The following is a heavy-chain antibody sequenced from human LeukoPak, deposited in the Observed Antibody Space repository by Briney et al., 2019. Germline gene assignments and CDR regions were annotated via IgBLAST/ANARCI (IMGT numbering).Heavy chain of an antibody. CDR3: ARSQTPYYYYYGMDV. CDR1: GGSISSSNW. Sequence: SETLSLTCAVSGGSISSSNWWSWVRQPPGKGLEWIGEIYHSGSTNYNPSLKSRVTISVDKSKNQFSLKLSSVTAADTAVYYCARSQTPYYYYYGMDVWGQGTTVTVSS. J-gene: IGHJ6*02. CDR2: IYHSGST. V-gene: IGHV4-4*02.